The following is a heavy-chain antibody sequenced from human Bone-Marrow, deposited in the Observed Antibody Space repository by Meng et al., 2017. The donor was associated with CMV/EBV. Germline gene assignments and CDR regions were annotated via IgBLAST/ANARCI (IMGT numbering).Heavy chain of an antibody. Sequence: GSLRLSCTVSGGSISSYYWSWIRQPPGKGLEWIGYIYYSGSTNYNPSLKSRVTISVDTSKNQLSLKLSSVTAADTAVYYCAGHCSSTSCFPYYYYGMDVWGQGTTVTVSS. CDR3: AGHCSSTSCFPYYYYGMDV. V-gene: IGHV4-59*08. CDR2: IYYSGST. J-gene: IGHJ6*02. D-gene: IGHD2-2*01. CDR1: GGSISSYY.